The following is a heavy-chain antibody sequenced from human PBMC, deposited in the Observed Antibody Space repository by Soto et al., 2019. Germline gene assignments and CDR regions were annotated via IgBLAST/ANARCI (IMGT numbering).Heavy chain of an antibody. CDR1: GFTFSSYD. D-gene: IGHD3-16*01. J-gene: IGHJ3*02. V-gene: IGHV3-13*01. CDR3: ARGYYDYVWGSFYAFDI. CDR2: IGTAGDT. Sequence: GGSLRLSCAASGFTFSSYDMHWVRQATGKGLEWVSAIGTAGDTYYPGSVKGRFTISRENAKNSLYLQMNSLRAEDTAVYYCARGYYDYVWGSFYAFDIWGQGTMVTVSS.